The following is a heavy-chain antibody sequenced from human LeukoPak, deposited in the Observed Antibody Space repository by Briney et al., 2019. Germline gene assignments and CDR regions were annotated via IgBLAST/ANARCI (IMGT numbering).Heavy chain of an antibody. CDR1: GFTFSSYG. CDR3: AKDRGYCSGGSCYRLDYYYYMDV. D-gene: IGHD2-15*01. J-gene: IGHJ6*03. Sequence: QTWGSLRLSWAASGFTFSSYGMHWVRQAPGKGLELVAFIRYDESNKYYADSVKGRFTISRDNSKNTLYLQMNSLRAEDTAVYYCAKDRGYCSGGSCYRLDYYYYMDVWGKGTTVTISS. CDR2: IRYDESNK. V-gene: IGHV3-30*02.